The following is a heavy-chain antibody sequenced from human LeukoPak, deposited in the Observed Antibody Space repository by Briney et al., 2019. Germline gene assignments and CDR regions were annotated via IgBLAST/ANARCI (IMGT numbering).Heavy chain of an antibody. CDR3: ARDRRGMVRGVHLYDAFDI. CDR1: GGSISSGTYY. Sequence: PSETLSLTCTVSGGSISSGTYYWSWIRQPAGKGLEWIGRIYSSGSTNYNPSLKSRVTISVDTSKNQFSLKLSSVTAADTAVYYCARDRRGMVRGVHLYDAFDIWGQGTMVTVSS. V-gene: IGHV4-61*02. D-gene: IGHD3-10*01. CDR2: IYSSGST. J-gene: IGHJ3*02.